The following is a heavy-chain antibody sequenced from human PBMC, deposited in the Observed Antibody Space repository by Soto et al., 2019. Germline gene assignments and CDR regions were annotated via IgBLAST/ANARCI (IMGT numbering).Heavy chain of an antibody. V-gene: IGHV1-69*01. CDR2: IIPLFGTA. CDR3: ARDGKAYSGYDYYYYYYGMDV. CDR1: GGTFSSYA. D-gene: IGHD5-12*01. Sequence: QVQLVQSGAEVKKPGSSVKVSCKASGGTFSSYAISWVRQAPGQGLEWMGGIIPLFGTANYAQKFQGRVTITADESTSTAYMELSSLRSEDTAVYYCARDGKAYSGYDYYYYYYGMDVWGQGTTVTVSS. J-gene: IGHJ6*02.